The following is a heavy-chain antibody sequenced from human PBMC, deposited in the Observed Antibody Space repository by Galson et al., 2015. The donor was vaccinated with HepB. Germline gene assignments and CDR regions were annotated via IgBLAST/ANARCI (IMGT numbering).Heavy chain of an antibody. CDR3: AKGWNPWPDAFDI. Sequence: SLRLSCAASGFTFSSYAMSWVRQAPGKGLEWVSAISGSGGSTYYADSVKGRFTISRDNSKNTLYLQMNSLRAEDTAVYYCAKGWNPWPDAFDIWGQGTMVTVSS. V-gene: IGHV3-23*01. CDR1: GFTFSSYA. J-gene: IGHJ3*02. D-gene: IGHD1-1*01. CDR2: ISGSGGST.